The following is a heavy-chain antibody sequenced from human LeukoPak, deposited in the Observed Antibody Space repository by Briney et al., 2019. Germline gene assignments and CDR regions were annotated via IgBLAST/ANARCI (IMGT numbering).Heavy chain of an antibody. CDR3: ARAVPSPSPSFDI. J-gene: IGHJ3*02. CDR2: IYYSGST. CDR1: GGSISSYY. D-gene: IGHD6-6*01. V-gene: IGHV4-59*08. Sequence: SETLSLTCTVSGGSISSYYWSWIRQPPGKGLEWIGYIYYSGSTNYNPSLKSRVTISVDTSKNQFSLKLSSVTAADTAVYYCARAVPSPSPSFDIWGQGTMVTVSS.